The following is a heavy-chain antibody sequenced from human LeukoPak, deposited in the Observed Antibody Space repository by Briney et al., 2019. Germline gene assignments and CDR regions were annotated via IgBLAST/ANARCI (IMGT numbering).Heavy chain of an antibody. D-gene: IGHD3-22*01. V-gene: IGHV1-2*02. J-gene: IGHJ4*02. Sequence: VASVKVSCKASGYTFTGYYMHWVRQAPGQRLEWMGWINPASGATYYAQKFQDRVTMTRDTSITTGYMELSRLISDDTAMYYCASYYDSSGYHPSRFDYWGQGTLVTVSS. CDR2: INPASGAT. CDR3: ASYYDSSGYHPSRFDY. CDR1: GYTFTGYY.